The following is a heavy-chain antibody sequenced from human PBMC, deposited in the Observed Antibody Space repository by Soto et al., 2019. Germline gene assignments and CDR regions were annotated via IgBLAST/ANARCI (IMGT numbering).Heavy chain of an antibody. V-gene: IGHV3-30-3*01. CDR3: ARDSDGYLSYFDY. D-gene: IGHD5-18*01. Sequence: QVQLVESGGGVVQPGRSLRLSCAASGFTFSSYAMHWVRQAPGKGLEWVAVISYDGSNKYYADSVKGRFTISRDNSKNPLYLQMNSLRAEDTAVYYCARDSDGYLSYFDYWGQGTLVTVSS. CDR1: GFTFSSYA. CDR2: ISYDGSNK. J-gene: IGHJ4*02.